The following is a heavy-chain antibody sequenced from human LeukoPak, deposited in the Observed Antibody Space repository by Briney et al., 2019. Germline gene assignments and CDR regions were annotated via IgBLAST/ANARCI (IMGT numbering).Heavy chain of an antibody. CDR1: GFXFSSYS. Sequence: GGSLRLSCAASGFXFSSYSINWVRQAPGKGLEWVSGISSSSSYIYYADSVKGRFTISRDNAKNSLYLQMNSLRAEDTAVYYCARDRGALRFLEWLFDYWGQGTLVTVSS. D-gene: IGHD3-3*01. CDR3: ARDRGALRFLEWLFDY. CDR2: ISSSSSYI. J-gene: IGHJ4*02. V-gene: IGHV3-21*01.